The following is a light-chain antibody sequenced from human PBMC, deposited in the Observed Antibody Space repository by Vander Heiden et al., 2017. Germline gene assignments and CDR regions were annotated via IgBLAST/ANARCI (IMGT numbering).Light chain of an antibody. Sequence: SYELTQPPSVSVSPGQTASITCSGDKLGDKYACWYQQKPGQSPVLVIYQDSKRPSGIPERFSGSNSGNTATLTISGTQAMDEADYYCQAWDSSTAHVVFGGETKLTV. J-gene: IGLJ2*01. CDR2: QDS. CDR3: QAWDSSTAHVV. CDR1: KLGDKY. V-gene: IGLV3-1*01.